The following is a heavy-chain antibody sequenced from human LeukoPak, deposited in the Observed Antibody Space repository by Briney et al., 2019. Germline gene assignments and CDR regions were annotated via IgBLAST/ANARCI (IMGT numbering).Heavy chain of an antibody. CDR2: IYYSGST. D-gene: IGHD6-19*01. V-gene: IGHV4-31*03. Sequence: PSETLSLTCSVSGGSISSGGYYWSWIRQHPGKGLEWIGYIYYSGSTYYNPSLKSRVTISVDTSKNQFSLKLSSVTAADTAVYYCARAFAVAVTFDIWGQGTMVTVSS. CDR3: ARAFAVAVTFDI. CDR1: GGSISSGGYY. J-gene: IGHJ3*02.